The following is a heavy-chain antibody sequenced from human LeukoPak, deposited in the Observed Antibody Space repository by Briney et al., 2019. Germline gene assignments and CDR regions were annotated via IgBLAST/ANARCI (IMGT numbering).Heavy chain of an antibody. J-gene: IGHJ3*02. CDR3: ARAGTGYSGYVYAFDI. V-gene: IGHV4-59*12. D-gene: IGHD5-12*01. CDR2: IYYSGST. Sequence: SETLSLTCTVSGGSISSYYWSWIRQPPGKGLEWIGYIYYSGSTNYNPSLKSRVTISVDKSKNQFSLKLSSVTAADTAVYYCARAGTGYSGYVYAFDIWGQGTMVTVSS. CDR1: GGSISSYY.